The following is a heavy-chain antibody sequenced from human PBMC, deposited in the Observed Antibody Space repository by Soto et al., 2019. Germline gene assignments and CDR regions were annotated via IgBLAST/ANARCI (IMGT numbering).Heavy chain of an antibody. CDR1: GYTFTSYA. Sequence: ASVNVSCKAAGYTFTSYAMHWVRQAPGQRLEWMGWINAGNGNTKYSQKFQGRVTITRDTSASTAYMELSSLRSEDTAVYYCARSIVVVTALDYWGQGTLVTVSS. V-gene: IGHV1-3*01. D-gene: IGHD2-21*02. J-gene: IGHJ4*02. CDR3: ARSIVVVTALDY. CDR2: INAGNGNT.